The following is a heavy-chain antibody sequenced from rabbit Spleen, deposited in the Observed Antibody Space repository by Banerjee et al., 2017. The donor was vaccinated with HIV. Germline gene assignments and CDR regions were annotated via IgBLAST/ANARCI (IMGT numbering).Heavy chain of an antibody. CDR1: GFSFSNKAV. J-gene: IGHJ4*01. V-gene: IGHV1S45*01. CDR2: IAAGSGGTT. Sequence: QEQLVESGGGLVKPEGSLTLTCTASGFSFSNKAVMCWVRQAPGKGLGWIACIAAGSGGTTYYANWAKGRFTISKTSSTTVTLQMTSLTVADTATYFCAKPYDLWGQGTLVTVS. CDR3: AKPYDL.